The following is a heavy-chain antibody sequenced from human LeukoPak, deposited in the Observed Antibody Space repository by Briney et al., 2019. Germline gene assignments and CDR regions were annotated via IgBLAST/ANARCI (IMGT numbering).Heavy chain of an antibody. Sequence: SETLSLTCTVSGGSISSYYWSWIRQPAGKGLEWIGRIYTSGSTNYNPSLKSRVTMSVDTSKNQFSLKLSSVTAADTAVYYCARDRLLWFVELLTFDYWGQGTLVTVSS. V-gene: IGHV4-4*07. D-gene: IGHD3-10*01. CDR3: ARDRLLWFVELLTFDY. CDR2: IYTSGST. CDR1: GGSISSYY. J-gene: IGHJ4*02.